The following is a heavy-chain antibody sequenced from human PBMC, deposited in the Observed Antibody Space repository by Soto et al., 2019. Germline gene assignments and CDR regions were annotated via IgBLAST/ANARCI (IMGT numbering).Heavy chain of an antibody. D-gene: IGHD3-16*01. CDR3: VKYTVTEDLGES. V-gene: IGHV3-23*01. J-gene: IGHJ5*02. CDR2: VSRAGTYT. CDR1: GFTFSSYA. Sequence: EVQLLESGGDVVRPGGSLRLSCAASGFTFSSYAMGWVRQAPGKGLEWVAGVSRAGTYTFYADSVRGRFSISRDNSWDAVDLYMNALRGDDTAVYFCVKYTVTEDLGESWGQGTLVSVSS.